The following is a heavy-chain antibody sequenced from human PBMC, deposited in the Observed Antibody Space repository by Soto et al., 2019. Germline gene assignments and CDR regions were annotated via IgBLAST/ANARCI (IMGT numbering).Heavy chain of an antibody. Sequence: GPTLVNPTQTPPLTRTLSGFSPSTSGMCVSWIRQPPGKALEWLARIDWDDDKYYSTSLKTRLTISKDTSKNQVVLTMTNMDPVDTATYYCARINGYSKGTFDYWGQGTLVTVSS. V-gene: IGHV2-70*11. CDR3: ARINGYSKGTFDY. D-gene: IGHD3-22*01. CDR1: GFSPSTSGMC. CDR2: IDWDDDK. J-gene: IGHJ4*02.